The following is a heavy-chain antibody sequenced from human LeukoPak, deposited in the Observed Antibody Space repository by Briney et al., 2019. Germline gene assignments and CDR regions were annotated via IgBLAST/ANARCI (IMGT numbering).Heavy chain of an antibody. CDR2: VVVGSGNT. CDR3: AAEILPAAAFDY. CDR1: GFNFSSSA. D-gene: IGHD2-2*01. Sequence: SVKVSCKASGFNFSSSAVQWVRQARGQRLEWIGWVVVGSGNTNYAQRFQERVTITRDMSTSTAYMELSSLRSEDTAVYYCAAEILPAAAFDYWGQGTLVTVSS. V-gene: IGHV1-58*01. J-gene: IGHJ4*02.